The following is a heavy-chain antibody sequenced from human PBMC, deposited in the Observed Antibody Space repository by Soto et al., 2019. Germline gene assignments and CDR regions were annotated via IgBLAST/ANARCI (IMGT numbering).Heavy chain of an antibody. D-gene: IGHD3-3*01. J-gene: IGHJ5*02. CDR1: GFTFSSYS. V-gene: IGHV3-21*01. CDR2: ISSSSSYI. Sequence: GGSLRLSCAASGFTFSSYSMNWVRQAPGKGLEWVSSISSSSSYIYYADSVKGRFTISRDNAKNSLYLQMNSLRAEDTAVYYCARSPLSVGVPNWFNPWGQGTLVTVSS. CDR3: ARSPLSVGVPNWFNP.